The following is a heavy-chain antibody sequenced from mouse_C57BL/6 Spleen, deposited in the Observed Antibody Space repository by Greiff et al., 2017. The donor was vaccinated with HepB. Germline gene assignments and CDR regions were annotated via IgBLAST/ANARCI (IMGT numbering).Heavy chain of an antibody. D-gene: IGHD1-1*01. CDR2: IYPGDGDT. CDR3: ARLANLYWYFDV. CDR1: GYAFSSSW. V-gene: IGHV1-82*01. J-gene: IGHJ1*03. Sequence: ESGPELVKPGASVKISCKASGYAFSSSWMNWVKQRPGKGLEWIGRIYPGDGDTNYNGKFKGKATLTADKSSSTAYMQLSSLTSEDSAVYFCARLANLYWYFDVWGTGTTVTVSS.